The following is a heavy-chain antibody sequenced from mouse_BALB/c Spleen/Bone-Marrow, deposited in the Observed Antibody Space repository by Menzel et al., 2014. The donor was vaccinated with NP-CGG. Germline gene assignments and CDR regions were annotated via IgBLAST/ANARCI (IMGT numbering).Heavy chain of an antibody. Sequence: EVQLQQSGPELMKPGASVKISCKASGYSFTSHYMHWVKQSHGKSLEWIGYIDPFNGATSYNQKFKGKATLTVDKSSSTAYMQLSSLTSEDSAVYYCTREGDSPFAYWGQGTLATVSA. V-gene: IGHV1-31*01. D-gene: IGHD2-13*01. CDR2: IDPFNGAT. CDR3: TREGDSPFAY. CDR1: GYSFTSHY. J-gene: IGHJ3*01.